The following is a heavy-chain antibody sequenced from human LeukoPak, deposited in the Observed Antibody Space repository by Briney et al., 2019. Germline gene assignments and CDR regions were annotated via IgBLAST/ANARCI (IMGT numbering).Heavy chain of an antibody. CDR1: GYTFTSYD. CDR2: MNPNSGNT. J-gene: IGHJ5*02. D-gene: IGHD6-6*01. Sequence: ASVKVSCKASGYTFTSYDINWVRQATGQGLEWMGWMNPNSGNTGYAQKFQGRVTITRNTSISTAYTELSSLRSEDTAVYYCARGRVYAGGWFDPWGQGTLVTVSS. V-gene: IGHV1-8*03. CDR3: ARGRVYAGGWFDP.